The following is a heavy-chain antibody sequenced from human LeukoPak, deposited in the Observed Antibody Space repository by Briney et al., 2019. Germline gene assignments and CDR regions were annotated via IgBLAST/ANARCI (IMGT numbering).Heavy chain of an antibody. CDR3: AKDRGYDFWSGYGY. CDR1: GFTFSSCG. V-gene: IGHV3-30*02. J-gene: IGHJ4*02. CDR2: IRYDGSNK. D-gene: IGHD3-3*01. Sequence: GGSLRLSCAASGFTFSSCGMHWVRQAPGKGLEWVAFIRYDGSNKYYADSVKGRFTISRDNSKNTLYLQMNSLRAEDTAVYYCAKDRGYDFWSGYGYWGQGTLVTVSS.